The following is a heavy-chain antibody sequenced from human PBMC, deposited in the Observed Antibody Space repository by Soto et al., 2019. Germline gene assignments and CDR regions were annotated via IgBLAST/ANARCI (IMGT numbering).Heavy chain of an antibody. J-gene: IGHJ6*02. D-gene: IGHD7-27*01. CDR2: IYWDDDK. CDR1: GFSLSTSGVG. CDR3: AHRISNPYYYYGMDV. V-gene: IGHV2-5*02. Sequence: QITLKESGPTLVKPTQTLTLTCTFSGFSLSTSGVGVGWIRQPPGKALEWLALIYWDDDKRYSPSLKSRLSITKDTSKNQVVITMTKMDPVDTATYYCAHRISNPYYYYGMDVWGQGTTVTVSS.